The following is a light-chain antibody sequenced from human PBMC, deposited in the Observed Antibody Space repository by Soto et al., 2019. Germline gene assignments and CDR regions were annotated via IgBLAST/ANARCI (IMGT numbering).Light chain of an antibody. CDR2: EGT. J-gene: IGLJ1*01. CDR3: CSYAGTSTYV. V-gene: IGLV2-23*01. Sequence: QSALTQPRSVSGSPGQSVTISCTRTSSDVANYNLVSWHQQHPGKAPKLIIYEGTKRPSGVSNRFSGSKSGNTASLTISGLQAEDEADYFCCSYAGTSTYVFGTGTKVTVL. CDR1: SSDVANYNL.